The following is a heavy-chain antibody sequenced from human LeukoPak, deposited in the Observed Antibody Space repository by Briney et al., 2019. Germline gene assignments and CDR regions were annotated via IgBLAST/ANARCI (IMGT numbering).Heavy chain of an antibody. J-gene: IGHJ4*02. CDR1: GFTFSSYA. Sequence: GGSLRLSCAASGFTFSSYATHWVRQAPGKGLEWVAVISYDGSNKYYADSVKGRFTISRDNSKNTLYLQMNSLRAEDTAVYYCAREERSGFDYWGQGTLVTVSS. D-gene: IGHD6-19*01. CDR3: AREERSGFDY. V-gene: IGHV3-30-3*01. CDR2: ISYDGSNK.